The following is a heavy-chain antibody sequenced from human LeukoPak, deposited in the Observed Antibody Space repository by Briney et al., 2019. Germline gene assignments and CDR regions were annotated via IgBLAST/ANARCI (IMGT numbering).Heavy chain of an antibody. CDR3: AKGEKYYYYYMDV. J-gene: IGHJ6*03. V-gene: IGHV3-23*01. D-gene: IGHD1-26*01. CDR2: ISGSGGST. Sequence: PGGSLRLSCAASGFTFSTYAMSWVRQAPGKGLEWVSAISGSGGSTYYADSVKGRFTISRDNSKNTLYLQMNSLRAEDTAVYYCAKGEKYYYYYMDVWGKGTTVTVSS. CDR1: GFTFSTYA.